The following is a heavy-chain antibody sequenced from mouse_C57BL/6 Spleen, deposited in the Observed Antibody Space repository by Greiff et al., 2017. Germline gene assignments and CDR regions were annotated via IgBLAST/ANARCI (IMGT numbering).Heavy chain of an antibody. CDR2: IYPGDGGT. CDR3: ARDGDNFDY. J-gene: IGHJ2*01. V-gene: IGHV1-80*01. D-gene: IGHD3-3*01. Sequence: QVQLKESGAELMKPGASVKISCKTSGYAFSSYWMNWVKPRPGRGLEWIGQIYPGDGGTNYNGNLKGKATLTADKSSSTAYMQLSSLTSEDSAVYFYARDGDNFDYWGQGTTLTV. CDR1: GYAFSSYW.